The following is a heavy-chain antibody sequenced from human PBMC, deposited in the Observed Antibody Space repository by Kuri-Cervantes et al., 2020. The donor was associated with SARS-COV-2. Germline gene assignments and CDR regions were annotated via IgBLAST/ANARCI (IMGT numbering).Heavy chain of an antibody. D-gene: IGHD3-22*01. V-gene: IGHV4-39*01. CDR1: GGSISSSSYY. J-gene: IGHJ6*03. Sequence: SETLSLTCTVSGGSISSSSYYWGWIRQPPGKGLEWIGSIYYSESTYYNPSLKSRVTISVDTSKNQFSLKLSSVTAADTAVYYCARQVITAWVDYYYMDVWGKGTTVTVSS. CDR3: ARQVITAWVDYYYMDV. CDR2: IYYSEST.